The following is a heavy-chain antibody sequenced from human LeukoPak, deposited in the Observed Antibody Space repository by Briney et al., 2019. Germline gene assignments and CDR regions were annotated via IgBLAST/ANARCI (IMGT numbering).Heavy chain of an antibody. CDR2: IYYSGST. CDR1: GGSFSSYY. V-gene: IGHV4-39*01. Sequence: SETLSLTCAVYGGSFSSYYWGWIRQPPGKGLEWIGSIYYSGSTYYNPSLKSRVTISVDTSKNQFSLKLSSVTAADTAVYYCARGVRGDHYMDVWGKGTTVTISS. J-gene: IGHJ6*03. D-gene: IGHD3-10*01. CDR3: ARGVRGDHYMDV.